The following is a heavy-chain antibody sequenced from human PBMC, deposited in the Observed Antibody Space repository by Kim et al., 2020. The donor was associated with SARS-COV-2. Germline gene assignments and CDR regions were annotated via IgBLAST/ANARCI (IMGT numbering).Heavy chain of an antibody. CDR3: ARATPTPSRTNDAFDL. V-gene: IGHV4-4*07. J-gene: IGHJ3*01. Sequence: PSLNSRVAMSVDTSKNQFSLKLRSVTAADTALYYCARATPTPSRTNDAFDLWGHGTMVTVSS. D-gene: IGHD4-4*01.